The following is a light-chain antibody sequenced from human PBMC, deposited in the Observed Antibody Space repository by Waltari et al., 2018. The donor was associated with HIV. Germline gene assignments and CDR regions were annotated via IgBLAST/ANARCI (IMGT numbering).Light chain of an antibody. V-gene: IGKV1-33*01. CDR1: HDIKTH. Sequence: DIKMTQSPVSLSTYVGDIVTVTCQASHDIKTHSNWYHQRPGKAPRVVIYDASNLETGVPPRFSGGGSGTYFSLTITNLQPEDIGTYYCQQSHTLWTFGQGTTVDI. J-gene: IGKJ1*01. CDR2: DAS. CDR3: QQSHTLWT.